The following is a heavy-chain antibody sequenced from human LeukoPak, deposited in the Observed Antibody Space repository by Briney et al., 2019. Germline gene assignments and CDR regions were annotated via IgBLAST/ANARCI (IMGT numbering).Heavy chain of an antibody. CDR1: GFTVSSNY. CDR2: IYSGGST. Sequence: GGSLRLSCAASGFTVSSNYMSWVRQAPGKGLEWVSVIYSGGSTYYADSVKGRFTISRDNSKNTLHLQMNSLRAEDTALYYCARGYSRAAFDIWGQGTVVAVSS. V-gene: IGHV3-66*01. CDR3: ARGYSRAAFDI. D-gene: IGHD2-15*01. J-gene: IGHJ3*02.